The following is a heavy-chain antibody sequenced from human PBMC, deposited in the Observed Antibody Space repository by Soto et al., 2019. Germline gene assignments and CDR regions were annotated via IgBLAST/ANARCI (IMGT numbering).Heavy chain of an antibody. Sequence: SVKVSCKASGGTFSSNAISWVRQAPGQGLEWMGGIIPIFGTANYAQKFQGRVTITADESTSTAYMELSSLRSKDTAVYYCARDTRLLWFGELGGNWFDPWGQGTLVTVSS. CDR3: ARDTRLLWFGELGGNWFDP. D-gene: IGHD3-10*01. V-gene: IGHV1-69*13. J-gene: IGHJ5*02. CDR1: GGTFSSNA. CDR2: IIPIFGTA.